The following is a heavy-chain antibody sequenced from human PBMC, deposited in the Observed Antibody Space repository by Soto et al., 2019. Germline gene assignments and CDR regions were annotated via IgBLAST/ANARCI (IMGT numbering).Heavy chain of an antibody. CDR1: GYTFSNYG. Sequence: QVQLVQSGGEVNRPGASVKVSCKSSGYTFSNYGIIWVRQAPGQPLEWLGWMSRYSGGTNYAQKFQGRVCMTTDTSTTTTYMDMRTLRSDDTAVYYCARVVPGAEAWFGPWGQGNLVTVSS. CDR3: ARVVPGAEAWFGP. V-gene: IGHV1-18*01. CDR2: MSRYSGGT. J-gene: IGHJ5*02. D-gene: IGHD2-2*01.